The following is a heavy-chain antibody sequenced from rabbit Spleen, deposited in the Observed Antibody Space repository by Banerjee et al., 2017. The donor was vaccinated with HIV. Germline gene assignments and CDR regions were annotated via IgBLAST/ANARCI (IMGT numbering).Heavy chain of an antibody. J-gene: IGHJ6*01. D-gene: IGHD5-1*01. CDR1: GFSLSSNDY. Sequence: QSLEESGGDLVKPGASLTLTCTASGFSLSSNDYMCWVRQAPGKGLEWIACIYGGSSGFTYHATWAKGRFTISKTSSTTVTLQMTSLTAADTATYFCARAYGSYSYGMDLWGQGTLVTVS. CDR3: ARAYGSYSYGMDL. V-gene: IGHV1S40*01. CDR2: IYGGSSGFT.